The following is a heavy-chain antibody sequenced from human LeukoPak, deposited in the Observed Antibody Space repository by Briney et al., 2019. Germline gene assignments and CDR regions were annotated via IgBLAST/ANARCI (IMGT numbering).Heavy chain of an antibody. CDR2: ISTSGSTI. V-gene: IGHV3-48*03. CDR1: GFTFSRYE. CDR3: AREPRTTGDAFDI. D-gene: IGHD4-17*01. Sequence: GGSLRLSCAASGFTFSRYEMNWVRQAPGKGLEWVSYISTSGSTISYADSVKGRFTISRDNAKNSLYLQMNSLRAEDTAVYYCAREPRTTGDAFDIWGQGTMVTVSS. J-gene: IGHJ3*02.